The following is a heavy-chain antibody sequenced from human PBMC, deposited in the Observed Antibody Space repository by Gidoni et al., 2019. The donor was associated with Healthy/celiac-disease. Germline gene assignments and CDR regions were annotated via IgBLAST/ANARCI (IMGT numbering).Heavy chain of an antibody. V-gene: IGHV4-30-4*01. CDR2: IYYSGST. J-gene: IGHJ6*02. CDR1: GGPISSADYY. Sequence: QVQLQESGPGLVKPSQTLSLTCTVSGGPISSADYYWSWIRQPPGKGLEWIGYIYYSGSTYYNPSLKSRVTISVDTSKNQFSLKLSSVTAADTAVYYCARDIVVVVAATHYYYGMDVWGQGTTVTVSS. CDR3: ARDIVVVVAATHYYYGMDV. D-gene: IGHD2-15*01.